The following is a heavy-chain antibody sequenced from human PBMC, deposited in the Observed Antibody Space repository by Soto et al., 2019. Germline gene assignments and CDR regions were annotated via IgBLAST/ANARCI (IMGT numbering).Heavy chain of an antibody. J-gene: IGHJ6*02. V-gene: IGHV1-69*01. CDR2: DSPPFRTS. D-gene: IGHD3-10*01. Sequence: QVQLVQSGAEVKKPGSSVKVSCKTSGVSFNNNGIGWVRQAPGHGLEWMGGDSPPFRTSNYARKFQGRISITAYASTSTVHMELSSLTSEATAQYFCARVLYYGSGSYSPYGIDVWGQGTTVTGSS. CDR3: ARVLYYGSGSYSPYGIDV. CDR1: GVSFNNNG.